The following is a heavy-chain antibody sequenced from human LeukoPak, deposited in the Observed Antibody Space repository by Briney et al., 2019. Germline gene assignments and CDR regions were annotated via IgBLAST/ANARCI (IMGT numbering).Heavy chain of an antibody. CDR1: GFTFSIYA. Sequence: GGSLRLSCAASGFTFSIYAMNWVRQAPGKGLEYVSAISSNGGSTYYADSVKGRFTISRDNSKNTLYLQMISLRAEDTAVYYCVLDRVVVPAAISYFASWGQGTLVTVSS. D-gene: IGHD2-2*02. V-gene: IGHV3-64D*09. CDR3: VLDRVVVPAAISYFAS. CDR2: ISSNGGST. J-gene: IGHJ4*02.